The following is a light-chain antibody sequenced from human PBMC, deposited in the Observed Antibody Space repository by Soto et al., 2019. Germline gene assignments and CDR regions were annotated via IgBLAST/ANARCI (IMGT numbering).Light chain of an antibody. CDR2: AAT. V-gene: IGKV1-16*01. CDR3: QQYQRYPPS. CDR1: HPININ. Sequence: DIHMTQSPSSLSASVGDRVTLTCRASHPININLVWFQQKPGKAPKSLIYAATNLQSGVPSRFSGSGGGTDFSLTISSLQPEDVVTYYCQQYQRYPPSFGGGTKLEIK. J-gene: IGKJ4*01.